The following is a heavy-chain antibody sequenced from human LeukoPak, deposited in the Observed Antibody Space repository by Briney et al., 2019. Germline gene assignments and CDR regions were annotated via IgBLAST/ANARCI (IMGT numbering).Heavy chain of an antibody. CDR2: INPSGGST. Sequence: ASVKVSCKASGYTFTSYYMHWVGQAPGQGLEWMGIINPSGGSTSYAQKFQGRVTMTRDTSTSTVYMELSSLRSEDTAVYYCARFNHDQYYYYGMDVWGQGTTVTVSS. D-gene: IGHD1-14*01. V-gene: IGHV1-46*01. CDR3: ARFNHDQYYYYGMDV. J-gene: IGHJ6*02. CDR1: GYTFTSYY.